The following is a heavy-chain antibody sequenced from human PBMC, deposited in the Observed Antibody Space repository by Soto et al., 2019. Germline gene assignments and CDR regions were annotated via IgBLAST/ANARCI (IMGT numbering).Heavy chain of an antibody. CDR1: EFTFSSYG. CDR2: ISYDGSNK. D-gene: IGHD6-19*01. J-gene: IGHJ6*02. V-gene: IGHV3-30*18. Sequence: GGSLRLSCAASEFTFSSYGMHWVRQAPGKGLEWVAVISYDGSNKYYADSVKGRFTISRDNSKNTLYLQMNSLRAEDTAVYYCAKDPSSGWETYYYYYGMDVWGQGTTVTVSS. CDR3: AKDPSSGWETYYYYYGMDV.